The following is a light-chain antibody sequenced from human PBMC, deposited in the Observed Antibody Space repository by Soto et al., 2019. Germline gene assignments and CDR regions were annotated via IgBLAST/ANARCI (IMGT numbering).Light chain of an antibody. CDR3: LIYYAAAVI. Sequence: QAVVTQEPSLTVSPGETVTLTCASSTGAVTSDYYPSWFQQKPGQAPRSLIYSTVKKHSWTPARFSGSLLGGKAALTVSGVQPEDEADYYCLIYYAAAVIFGGGTKLTVL. J-gene: IGLJ2*01. CDR2: STV. V-gene: IGLV7-43*01. CDR1: TGAVTSDYY.